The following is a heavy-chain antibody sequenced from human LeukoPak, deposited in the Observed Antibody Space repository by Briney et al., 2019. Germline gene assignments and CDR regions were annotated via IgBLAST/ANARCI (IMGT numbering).Heavy chain of an antibody. D-gene: IGHD3-16*01. CDR1: GGTFSSYA. V-gene: IGHV1-69*05. CDR2: IIPIFGTA. J-gene: IGHJ5*02. CDR3: ARVYVHDWFDP. Sequence: SVKVSCKASGGTFSSYAISWVRQAPGQGLEWMGGIIPIFGTANYAQKFQGRVTMTRDTSISTAYMELSRLRSDDTAVYYCARVYVHDWFDPWGQGTLVTVSS.